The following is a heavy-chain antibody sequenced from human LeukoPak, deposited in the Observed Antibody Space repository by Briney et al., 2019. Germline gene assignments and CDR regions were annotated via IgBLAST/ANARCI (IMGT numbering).Heavy chain of an antibody. CDR3: AREAFCSSNRCYSDY. V-gene: IGHV3-7*04. D-gene: IGHD2-2*01. CDR2: INQHGTET. CDR1: GFTFSGYW. J-gene: IGHJ4*02. Sequence: GGSLRLSCTASGFTFSGYWMNWVRQAPGKGLEWVASINQHGTETYPVDSVKGRFTISSDNAKNSLSLQMNSLKVDDTAVYYCAREAFCSSNRCYSDYRGQGTLVTVSS.